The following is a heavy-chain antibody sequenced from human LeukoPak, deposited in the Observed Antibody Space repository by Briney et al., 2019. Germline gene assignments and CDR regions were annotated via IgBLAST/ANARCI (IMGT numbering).Heavy chain of an antibody. D-gene: IGHD4-17*01. J-gene: IGHJ6*02. Sequence: PGGSLRLSCAASGFTFSSYSMNWVRQAPGKGLEWVSYISSSSSTIYYADSVKGRFTISRDNAKNSLYLQMNSLRAEDTAVYYCARVRPFSYYGMDVWGQGTTVTVSS. CDR2: ISSSSSTI. CDR3: ARVRPFSYYGMDV. V-gene: IGHV3-48*01. CDR1: GFTFSSYS.